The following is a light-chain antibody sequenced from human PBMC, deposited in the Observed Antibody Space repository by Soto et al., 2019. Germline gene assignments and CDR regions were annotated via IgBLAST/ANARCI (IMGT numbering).Light chain of an antibody. CDR1: QSISSN. CDR2: SAS. J-gene: IGKJ3*01. CDR3: QHYSYSPPAV. V-gene: IGKV3D-15*01. Sequence: EIVMTQSPATLSVSPGERATLSCRASQSISSNLAWYQQKPGQAPRLLIYSASTRATGIPARFSGSGSGTEFTLTISSLXSEDFAVYYCQHYSYSPPAVFGPGTKVDIK.